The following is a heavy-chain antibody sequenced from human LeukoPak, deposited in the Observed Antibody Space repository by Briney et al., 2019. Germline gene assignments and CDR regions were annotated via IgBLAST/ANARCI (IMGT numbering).Heavy chain of an antibody. CDR2: ISGSGGST. CDR1: GFTFSSYG. V-gene: IGHV3-23*01. J-gene: IGHJ6*03. D-gene: IGHD6-19*01. Sequence: GGSLRPSCAASGFTFSSYGMSWVRQAPGKGLEWVSAISGSGGSTYYADSVKGRFTISRDNSKNTLYLQMNSLRAEDTAVYYCAKRAGVKSYYYYYYMDVWGKGTTVTISS. CDR3: AKRAGVKSYYYYYYMDV.